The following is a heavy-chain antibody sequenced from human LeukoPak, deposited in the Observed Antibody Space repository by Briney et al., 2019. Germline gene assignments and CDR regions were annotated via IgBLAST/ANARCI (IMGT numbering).Heavy chain of an antibody. Sequence: SKTLSLTCAVYGGSFSGYYWSWIRQPPGKGLEWIGEINHSGSTNYNPSLKSRVTISVDTSKNQFSLKLSSVTAADTAVYCCASRGGWGQGTLVTVSS. J-gene: IGHJ4*02. V-gene: IGHV4-34*01. CDR3: ASRGG. CDR1: GGSFSGYY. D-gene: IGHD3-16*01. CDR2: INHSGST.